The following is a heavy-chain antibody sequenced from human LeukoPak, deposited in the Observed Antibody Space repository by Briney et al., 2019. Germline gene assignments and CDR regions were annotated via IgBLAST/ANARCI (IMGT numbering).Heavy chain of an antibody. CDR3: ARGGETIVVVPAAIENNWFDP. J-gene: IGHJ5*02. D-gene: IGHD2-2*01. CDR1: GGSISSGSYY. V-gene: IGHV4-61*02. CDR2: IYTSGST. Sequence: SETLSLTCTVSGGSISSGSYYWSWIRQPAGKGLEWIGRIYTSGSTNYNPSLKSRVTISVDTSKNQFSLKLSSVTAADTAVYYCARGGETIVVVPAAIENNWFDPWGQGTLVTVSS.